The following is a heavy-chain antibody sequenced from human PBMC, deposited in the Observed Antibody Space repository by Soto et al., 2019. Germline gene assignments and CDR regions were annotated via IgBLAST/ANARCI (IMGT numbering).Heavy chain of an antibody. CDR1: GFTFSSYG. CDR2: IWYDGSNK. CDR3: ARGNDYDFWSGYFNFDY. J-gene: IGHJ4*02. V-gene: IGHV3-33*01. Sequence: QVQLVESGGGMVQPGRSLRLSCAASGFTFSSYGMHWVRQAPGKGLEWVAVIWYDGSNKYYADSVKGRFTISRDNSKNTLYLQMNSLRAEDTAVYYCARGNDYDFWSGYFNFDYWGQGTLVTVSS. D-gene: IGHD3-3*01.